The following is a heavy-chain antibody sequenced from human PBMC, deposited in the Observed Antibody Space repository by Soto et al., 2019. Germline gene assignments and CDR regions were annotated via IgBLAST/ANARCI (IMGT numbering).Heavy chain of an antibody. V-gene: IGHV3-64D*06. D-gene: IGHD3-22*01. CDR3: VKGAGYYDSSGPLYYYYYGMDV. CDR1: GFTFSSYA. Sequence: GSLRLSCSASGFTFSSYAMHWVRQAPGKGLEYVSAISSNGGSTYYADSVKGRFTISRDNSKNTLYLQMSSLRAEDTAVYYCVKGAGYYDSSGPLYYYYYGMDVWGQGTTVTVSS. J-gene: IGHJ6*02. CDR2: ISSNGGST.